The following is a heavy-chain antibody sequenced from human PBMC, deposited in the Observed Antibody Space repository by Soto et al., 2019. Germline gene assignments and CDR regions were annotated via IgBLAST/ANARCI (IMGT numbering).Heavy chain of an antibody. Sequence: SETLSLTCTFSVVSISSGDYYCSWIRQPPWKGLEWIGYIYYSGSTYYNPSLKSRVTISVDTSKNQFSLKLSSVTAADTAVYYCARKSSGYDGLIDAFDIWGQGTMVTVSS. V-gene: IGHV4-30-4*01. D-gene: IGHD5-12*01. J-gene: IGHJ3*02. CDR2: IYYSGST. CDR1: VVSISSGDYY. CDR3: ARKSSGYDGLIDAFDI.